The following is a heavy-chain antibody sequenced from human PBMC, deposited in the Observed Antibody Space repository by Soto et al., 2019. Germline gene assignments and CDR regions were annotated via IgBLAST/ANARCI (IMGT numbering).Heavy chain of an antibody. D-gene: IGHD3-9*01. CDR3: ARGSGESTFLTGYQTHYYYYGMDV. CDR2: IYYSGST. J-gene: IGHJ6*02. V-gene: IGHV4-59*01. CDR1: GGSISSYY. Sequence: SETLSLTCTVSGGSISSYYWSWIRQPPGKGLEWIGYIYYSGSTNYNPSLKSRVTISVDTSKNQFSLKLSSVTAADTAVYYCARGSGESTFLTGYQTHYYYYGMDVWGQGTTVTSP.